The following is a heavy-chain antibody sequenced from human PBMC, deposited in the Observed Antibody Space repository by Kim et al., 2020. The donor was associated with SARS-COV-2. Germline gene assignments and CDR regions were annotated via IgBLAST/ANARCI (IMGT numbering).Heavy chain of an antibody. CDR1: GGTFSSYA. CDR2: IIPILGIA. Sequence: SVKVSCKASGGTFSSYAISWVRQAPGQGLEWMGRIIPILGIANYAQKFQGRVTITADKSTSTAYMELSSLRSEDTAVYYCARVPHPVLGYSGYDFPWGQGTLVTVSS. V-gene: IGHV1-69*04. CDR3: ARVPHPVLGYSGYDFP. D-gene: IGHD5-12*01. J-gene: IGHJ5*02.